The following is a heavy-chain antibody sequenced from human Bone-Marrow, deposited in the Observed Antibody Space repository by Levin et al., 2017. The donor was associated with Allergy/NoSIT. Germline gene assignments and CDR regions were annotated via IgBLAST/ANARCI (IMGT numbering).Heavy chain of an antibody. CDR1: GFTVSNNQ. V-gene: IGHV3-66*01. J-gene: IGHJ4*02. CDR3: ARDVFRIINDC. D-gene: IGHD3-10*01. Sequence: GGSLRLSCAASGFTVSNNQMNWVRQFPGKGLEWVSLIYSNGVTNYADSVKGRFIISRDNSKNTLYLQMNSLRAENTAIYYCARDVFRIINDCWGQGTLVTVSS. CDR2: IYSNGVT.